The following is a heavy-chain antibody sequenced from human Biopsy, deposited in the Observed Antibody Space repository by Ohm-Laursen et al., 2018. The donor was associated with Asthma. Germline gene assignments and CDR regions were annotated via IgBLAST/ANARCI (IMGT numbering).Heavy chain of an antibody. J-gene: IGHJ4*02. V-gene: IGHV4-59*01. CDR2: IHYSGST. CDR3: AGFCSGGNCPDH. D-gene: IGHD2-15*01. Sequence: GTLSLTCTVSGVSIRSYYWTWIRQPPGKGLEWIGNIHYSGSTYSNPSLKSRVSISVDTSKKQISLRLSSVIAADTAVYYCAGFCSGGNCPDHWGQGTLVTVSS. CDR1: GVSIRSYY.